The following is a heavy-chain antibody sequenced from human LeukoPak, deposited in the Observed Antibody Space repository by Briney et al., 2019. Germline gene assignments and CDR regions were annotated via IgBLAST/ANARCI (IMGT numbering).Heavy chain of an antibody. Sequence: GGPVRLSCAPSGFPLQRYWMSGLAAAPGKGVEGVENIKQDGSEKYYVDSVKGRFTISRDNPKNSLYLQMNSLRAEDTAVYYCAKDMGIGSSSFDYWGQGTLVTVSS. CDR3: AKDMGIGSSSFDY. J-gene: IGHJ4*02. CDR2: IKQDGSEK. D-gene: IGHD1-26*01. V-gene: IGHV3-7*03. CDR1: GFPLQRYW.